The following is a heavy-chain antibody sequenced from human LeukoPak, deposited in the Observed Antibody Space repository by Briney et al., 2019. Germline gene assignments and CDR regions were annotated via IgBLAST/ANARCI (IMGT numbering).Heavy chain of an antibody. D-gene: IGHD3-22*01. J-gene: IGHJ4*02. CDR2: ISYDGSNK. Sequence: PGGSLRLSCAASGFTFSSYAMHWVRQAPGKGLEWVAVISYDGSNKYYADSVKGRFTISRDNSKNTLYLQMNSLKTEDTAVYYCTTYSSDSSGYYQFDYWGQGTLVTVSS. V-gene: IGHV3-30*04. CDR1: GFTFSSYA. CDR3: TTYSSDSSGYYQFDY.